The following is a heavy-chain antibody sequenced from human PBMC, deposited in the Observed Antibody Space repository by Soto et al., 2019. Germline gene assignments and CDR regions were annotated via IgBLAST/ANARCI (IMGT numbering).Heavy chain of an antibody. CDR2: IYYDGTT. Sequence: PSETLSLTCTVSGGSISRYYWSWIRQPPGKGLEWIGYIYYDGTTNYSPSLKSRVTISVDTSNNQFSLRPSSVTAADTAVYYCARAGYSYGFGYYYDYWGQGTLVTVSS. D-gene: IGHD5-18*01. CDR1: GGSISRYY. CDR3: ARAGYSYGFGYYYDY. J-gene: IGHJ4*02. V-gene: IGHV4-59*01.